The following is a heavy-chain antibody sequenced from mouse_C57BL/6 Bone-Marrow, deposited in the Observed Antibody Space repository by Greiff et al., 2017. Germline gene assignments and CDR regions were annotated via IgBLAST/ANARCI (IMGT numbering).Heavy chain of an antibody. CDR1: GFNIKDDY. J-gene: IGHJ3*01. CDR3: TRSAY. CDR2: IDPENGDT. V-gene: IGHV14-4*01. Sequence: EVQRVESGAELVRPGASVKLSCTASGFNIKDDYMHWVKQRPEQGLEWIGWIDPENGDTEYASKFQGKATITVDTSSNTAFLQLSSLTSEDSAVYYCTRSAYWGQGTLVTVSA.